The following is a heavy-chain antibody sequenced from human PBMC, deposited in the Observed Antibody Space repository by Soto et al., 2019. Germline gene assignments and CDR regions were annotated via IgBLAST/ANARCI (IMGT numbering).Heavy chain of an antibody. Sequence: ASVKVSCKASGGTFSSYAISWVRQAPGQGLEWMGGIIPIFGTANYAQKFQGRVTITADESTSTAYMELSSLRSEDTAVYYCARPHDYGFSIVTNYYYGMDVWGQGTTVTVSS. CDR1: GGTFSSYA. J-gene: IGHJ6*02. CDR3: ARPHDYGFSIVTNYYYGMDV. D-gene: IGHD4-17*01. V-gene: IGHV1-69*13. CDR2: IIPIFGTA.